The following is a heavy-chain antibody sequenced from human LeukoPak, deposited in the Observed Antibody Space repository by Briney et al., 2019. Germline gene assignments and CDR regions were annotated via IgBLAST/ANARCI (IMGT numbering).Heavy chain of an antibody. D-gene: IGHD1-26*01. CDR2: INPSGGST. J-gene: IGHJ4*02. CDR1: GYTFTRYY. CDR3: ARDLNGSYKFDY. V-gene: IGHV1-46*01. Sequence: ASVKVSCKASGYTFTRYYMHWVRQAPGQGLEWMGIINPSGGSTSYAQKFQGRVTMTRDMSTSTVYMELSSLRSEDTAVYYCARDLNGSYKFDYWGQGTLVTVSS.